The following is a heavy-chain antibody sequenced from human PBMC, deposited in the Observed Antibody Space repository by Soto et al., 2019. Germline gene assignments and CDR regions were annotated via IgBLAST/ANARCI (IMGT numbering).Heavy chain of an antibody. Sequence: ASVKVSCKASGYTFTSYGISWVRQAPGQGLEWMGWISAYNGNTNYAQKQQGRVTMTTDTSTSTAYMEIRSMRTDETTENNREIVFYLFPFYYGSGSYYTPASFAYWGQGPLVTVS. D-gene: IGHD3-10*01. CDR1: GYTFTSYG. V-gene: IGHV1-18*01. CDR3: EIVFYLFPFYYGSGSYYTPASFAY. J-gene: IGHJ4*02. CDR2: ISAYNGNT.